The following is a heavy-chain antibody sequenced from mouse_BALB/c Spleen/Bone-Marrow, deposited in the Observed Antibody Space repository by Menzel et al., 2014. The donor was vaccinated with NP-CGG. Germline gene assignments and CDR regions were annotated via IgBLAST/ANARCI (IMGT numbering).Heavy chain of an antibody. Sequence: EVKLMESGGGLVQPGGSRKLSCAASGFTFSSFGMHWVRQTPEKGLEWVAYISSGGSFLFYADTVKGRFTISRDNPKNTLFLQMTSLRSEDTAMYYCTRSRGNWDDFDYWGQGTTLTVSS. J-gene: IGHJ2*01. D-gene: IGHD4-1*01. CDR1: GFTFSSFG. V-gene: IGHV5-17*02. CDR2: ISSGGSFL. CDR3: TRSRGNWDDFDY.